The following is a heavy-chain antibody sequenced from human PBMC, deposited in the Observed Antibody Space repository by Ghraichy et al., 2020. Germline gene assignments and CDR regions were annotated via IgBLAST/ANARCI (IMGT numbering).Heavy chain of an antibody. CDR2: ISYDGSNK. CDR3: AKGKSGRDWYFDL. D-gene: IGHD1-26*01. V-gene: IGHV3-30*18. J-gene: IGHJ2*01. Sequence: LSLTCAASGFTFSSYGMHWVRQAPGKGLEWVAVISYDGSNKYYADSVKGRFTISRDNSKNTLYLQMNSLRAEDTAVYYCAKGKSGRDWYFDLWGRGTLITVSS. CDR1: GFTFSSYG.